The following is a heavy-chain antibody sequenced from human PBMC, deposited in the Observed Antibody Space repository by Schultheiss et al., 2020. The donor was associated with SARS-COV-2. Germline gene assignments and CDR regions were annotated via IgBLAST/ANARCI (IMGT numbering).Heavy chain of an antibody. CDR2: ISGSGGST. CDR3: AKDLYGPEDY. V-gene: IGHV3-23*01. J-gene: IGHJ4*02. Sequence: GESLKISCAASGFTFSAFAMSWVRQAPGKGPEWVSTISGSGGSTYYADSVKGRFTISRDNAKNSLYLQMNSLRAEDTAVYYCAKDLYGPEDYWGQGTLVTVSS. CDR1: GFTFSAFA. D-gene: IGHD4-17*01.